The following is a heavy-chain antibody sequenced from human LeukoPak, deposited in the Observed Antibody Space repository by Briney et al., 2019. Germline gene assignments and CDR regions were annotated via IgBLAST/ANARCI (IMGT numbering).Heavy chain of an antibody. CDR3: ARFPKQQLDYYFDY. V-gene: IGHV4-34*01. CDR1: GGSFSGYY. Sequence: SETLSLTCAVYGGSFSGYYWSWIRQPPGKGLEWIWEINHSGSTNYNPSLKSRVTISVDTSKNQFSLKLSSVTAADTAVYYCARFPKQQLDYYFDYWGQGTLVTVSS. J-gene: IGHJ4*02. CDR2: INHSGST. D-gene: IGHD6-13*01.